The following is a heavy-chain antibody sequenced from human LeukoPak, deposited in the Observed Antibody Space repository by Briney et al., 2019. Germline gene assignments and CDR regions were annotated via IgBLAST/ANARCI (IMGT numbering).Heavy chain of an antibody. CDR1: GGAFSGFY. Sequence: SETLSLTCAVYGGAFSGFYWSWIRQSPGKGLEWIGDINHSGRTNYSPSLKSRVTISVDTSKNQFSLKLSSVTAADTAVYYCARDLARRYDFWSGYYIRETTWGQGTLVTVSS. J-gene: IGHJ5*02. CDR3: ARDLARRYDFWSGYYIRETT. CDR2: INHSGRT. D-gene: IGHD3-3*01. V-gene: IGHV4-34*01.